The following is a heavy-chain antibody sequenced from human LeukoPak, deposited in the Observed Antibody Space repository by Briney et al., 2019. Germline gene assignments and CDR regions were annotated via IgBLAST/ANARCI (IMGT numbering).Heavy chain of an antibody. CDR2: VYHSGNT. V-gene: IGHV4-59*01. Sequence: SETLSLTCTVSGGSISHYLWSWIRQSSGKGLEWIGNVYHSGNTNYHPSLKSRVTMSLDTSKSQFSLKLTSVTAADTAMYYCAREASSYSDGTGFHYFDYWGQGSLSPSPQ. CDR3: AREASSYSDGTGFHYFDY. D-gene: IGHD3-22*01. J-gene: IGHJ4*02. CDR1: GGSISHYL.